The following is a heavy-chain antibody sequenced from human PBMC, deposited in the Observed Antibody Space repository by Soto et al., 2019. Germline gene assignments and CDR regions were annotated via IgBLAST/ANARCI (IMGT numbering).Heavy chain of an antibody. CDR2: ISGSGGST. J-gene: IGHJ4*02. CDR1: GFTFSSYA. D-gene: IGHD6-13*01. Sequence: SLRLSCAASGFTFSSYAMSWVRQAPGKGLEWVSAISGSGGSTYYADSVKGRFTISRDNSKNTLYLQMNSLRAEDTAVYYCAKDIRSRIAAAGQPSDYWGQGTLVTVSS. CDR3: AKDIRSRIAAAGQPSDY. V-gene: IGHV3-23*01.